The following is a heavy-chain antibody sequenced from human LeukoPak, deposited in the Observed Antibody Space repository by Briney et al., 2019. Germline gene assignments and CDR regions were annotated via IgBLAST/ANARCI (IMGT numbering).Heavy chain of an antibody. D-gene: IGHD2-2*01. Sequence: GGSLRLSCAASGFTFSSYAMSWVRQAPGKGLEWVSAISGSGGSTYYAYSVKGRFTISRDNSKNTLYLQMNSLRAEDTAVYYCAKMPHCSSTSCPYWYFDLWGRGTLVTVSS. J-gene: IGHJ2*01. V-gene: IGHV3-23*01. CDR1: GFTFSSYA. CDR2: ISGSGGST. CDR3: AKMPHCSSTSCPYWYFDL.